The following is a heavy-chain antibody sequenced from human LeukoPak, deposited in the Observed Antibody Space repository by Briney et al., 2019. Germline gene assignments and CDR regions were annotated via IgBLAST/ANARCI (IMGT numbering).Heavy chain of an antibody. Sequence: PGGSLRLSCAASGFTVSSDYMAWVRQPPGKGLEWVSVIYTGGTPYYADSVRGRFIISRDSSKNMVYLQINSLRVEDTAVYYCTRAVRTPRDFYYYMDVWGKGTTVIVSS. J-gene: IGHJ6*03. CDR1: GFTVSSDY. D-gene: IGHD2-15*01. V-gene: IGHV3-53*01. CDR2: IYTGGTP. CDR3: TRAVRTPRDFYYYMDV.